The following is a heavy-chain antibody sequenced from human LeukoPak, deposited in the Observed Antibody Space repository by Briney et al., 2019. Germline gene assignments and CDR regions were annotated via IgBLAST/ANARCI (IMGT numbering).Heavy chain of an antibody. D-gene: IGHD2-8*01. J-gene: IGHJ6*03. V-gene: IGHV3-23*01. CDR1: GFTFTSYA. CDR3: AKNRGHRVDGVCHNYYYMDV. CDR2: VSGSAGRT. Sequence: PGGSLRLSCAASGFTFTSYAMTWVRQAPGKGLEWVSTVSGSAGRTDYADSVKGRFTISRDNLKNTLYLQMNGLRAEDTAVYYCAKNRGHRVDGVCHNYYYMDVWGKGTTVTVSS.